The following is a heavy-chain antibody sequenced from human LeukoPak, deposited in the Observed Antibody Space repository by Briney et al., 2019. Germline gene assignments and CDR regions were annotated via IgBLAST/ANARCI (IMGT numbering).Heavy chain of an antibody. CDR2: IYKSGST. Sequence: SETLSLTCSVSGGSISTYYWSWLRQPAAKGLEWIGRIYKSGSTIYNPSLKSRVTMSVDTSKNQFSLKRSSVTAADAAVYYCARGLGATGGWFYRWGQGTLVTVSS. CDR1: GGSISTYY. V-gene: IGHV4-4*07. D-gene: IGHD1-26*01. CDR3: ARGLGATGGWFYR. J-gene: IGHJ5*02.